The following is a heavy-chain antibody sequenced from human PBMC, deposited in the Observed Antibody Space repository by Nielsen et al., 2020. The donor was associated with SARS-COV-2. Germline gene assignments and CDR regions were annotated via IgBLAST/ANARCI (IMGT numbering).Heavy chain of an antibody. CDR2: ISGSGGST. Sequence: GESLKISCAASGFTFSSYAMSWVRQAPGKGLEWVSAISGSGGSTYYADSVKGRFTISRDNSKNTLYLQMNNLRAEDTAVYYCAKGNSWPPLFDYWGQGTLVTVSS. D-gene: IGHD5-12*01. CDR3: AKGNSWPPLFDY. CDR1: GFTFSSYA. V-gene: IGHV3-23*01. J-gene: IGHJ4*02.